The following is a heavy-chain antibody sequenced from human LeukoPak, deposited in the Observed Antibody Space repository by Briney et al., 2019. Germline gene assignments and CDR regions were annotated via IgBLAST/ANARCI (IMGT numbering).Heavy chain of an antibody. D-gene: IGHD3-3*01. J-gene: IGHJ4*02. CDR3: ARHYDRKWGFDY. CDR1: GGSISSYY. V-gene: IGHV4-59*08. CDR2: IYYSGST. Sequence: SETLSLTCTVSGGSISSYYWSWIRQPPGKGLEWIGYIYYSGSTNYNPSLKSRVTISVDTSKNQFSLKLSSVTAADTAVYYCARHYDRKWGFDYWGQGTPVTVSS.